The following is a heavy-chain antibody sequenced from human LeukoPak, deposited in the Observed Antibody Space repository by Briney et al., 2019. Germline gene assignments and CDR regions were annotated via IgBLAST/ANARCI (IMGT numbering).Heavy chain of an antibody. CDR3: AVDYGGKSGAFDI. CDR1: GFTFSSYG. V-gene: IGHV3-30*02. CDR2: IQYDVSNE. J-gene: IGHJ3*02. D-gene: IGHD4-23*01. Sequence: PGGSLRLSCAASGFTFSSYGMHWVRQAPGKGLEWVAFIQYDVSNEYYADSVKGRFTISRDNSKNTLYLQMNSLRAEDTAVYYCAVDYGGKSGAFDIWGQGTMVTVSS.